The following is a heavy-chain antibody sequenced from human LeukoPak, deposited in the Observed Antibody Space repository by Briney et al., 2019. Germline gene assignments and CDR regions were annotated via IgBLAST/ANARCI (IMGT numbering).Heavy chain of an antibody. J-gene: IGHJ6*02. CDR3: ARFSEVSSSTSGGDYGMDV. Sequence: SETLSLTCTVSGGSISSSSYYWGWIRQPPGKGLEWIGSIYYSGSTYYNPSLKSRVTISVDTSKNQFSLKLSSVTAADTAVYYCARFSEVSSSTSGGDYGMDVWGQGTTVTVSS. D-gene: IGHD2-2*01. V-gene: IGHV4-39*01. CDR2: IYYSGST. CDR1: GGSISSSSYY.